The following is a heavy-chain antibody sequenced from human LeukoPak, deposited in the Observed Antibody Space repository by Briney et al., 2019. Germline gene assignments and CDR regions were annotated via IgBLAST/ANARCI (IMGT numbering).Heavy chain of an antibody. D-gene: IGHD3-10*01. V-gene: IGHV3-74*01. Sequence: GFLRLSCAASGFTFSSYWMHWVRQAPGKGLVWVSRINSDGSSTSYADSVKGRFTISRDNAKNTLYLQMNSLRAEDTAVYYCARVYYYGSGSSLGYFDYWGQGTLVTVSS. CDR2: INSDGSST. CDR1: GFTFSSYW. CDR3: ARVYYYGSGSSLGYFDY. J-gene: IGHJ4*02.